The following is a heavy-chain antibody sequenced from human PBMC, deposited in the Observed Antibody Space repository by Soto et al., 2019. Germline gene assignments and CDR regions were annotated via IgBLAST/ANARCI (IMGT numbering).Heavy chain of an antibody. CDR3: AKSRDSSSWYANYFDY. D-gene: IGHD6-13*01. V-gene: IGHV3-23*01. J-gene: IGHJ4*02. CDR1: GFTFSSYA. Sequence: GALRLSCAASGFTFSSYAMSWVRQAPGKGLEWVSAISGSGGSTYYADSVKGRFTISRDNSKNTLYLQMNSLRAEDTAVYYCAKSRDSSSWYANYFDYWGQGTLVTVSS. CDR2: ISGSGGST.